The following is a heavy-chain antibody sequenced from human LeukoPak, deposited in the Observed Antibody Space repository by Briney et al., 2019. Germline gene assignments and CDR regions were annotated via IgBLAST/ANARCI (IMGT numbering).Heavy chain of an antibody. Sequence: ASVKVSCKASGYTFTGYYMHWVRQAPGQGIEWMGWINPNSGGTNYAQKFQGRVTMTRDTSISTAYMELSRLRSDDTAVYYCARLMVPDYYYYYMDVWGKGTTVTVSS. J-gene: IGHJ6*03. CDR3: ARLMVPDYYYYYMDV. V-gene: IGHV1-2*02. CDR2: INPNSGGT. CDR1: GYTFTGYY. D-gene: IGHD2-8*01.